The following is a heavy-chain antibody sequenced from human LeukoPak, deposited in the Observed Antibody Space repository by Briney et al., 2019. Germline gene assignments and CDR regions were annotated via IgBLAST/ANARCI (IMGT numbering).Heavy chain of an antibody. J-gene: IGHJ6*03. CDR1: GFTVSSNS. Sequence: PGGSLRLSCTVSGFTVSSNSMSWVRQAPGKGLEWVSFIYSDNTHYSDSVKGRFTISRDNAKNSLYLQMNSLRAEDTAVYYCARDHGSMVRGVIGRSSDYSYYYYMDVWGKGTTVTVSS. D-gene: IGHD3-10*01. CDR3: ARDHGSMVRGVIGRSSDYSYYYYMDV. CDR2: IYSDNT. V-gene: IGHV3-53*01.